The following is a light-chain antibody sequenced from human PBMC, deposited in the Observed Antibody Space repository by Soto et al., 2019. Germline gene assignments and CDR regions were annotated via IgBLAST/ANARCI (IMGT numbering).Light chain of an antibody. CDR1: QSISSSY. J-gene: IGKJ1*01. Sequence: ELVLTQSPGTLSLSPGERATLSCRASQSISSSYLAWYQQKPGQAPRLLIYGSSSRATGIPDRFSGSGSGTAFTLTISSLEPEDFAVYYCQQYGSSPRTFGQGTKVEIK. CDR3: QQYGSSPRT. V-gene: IGKV3-20*01. CDR2: GSS.